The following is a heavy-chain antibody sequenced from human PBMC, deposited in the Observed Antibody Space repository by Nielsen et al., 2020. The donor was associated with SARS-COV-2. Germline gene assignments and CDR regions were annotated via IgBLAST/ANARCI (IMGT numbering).Heavy chain of an antibody. CDR2: IWYDGSNK. D-gene: IGHD2-2*02. J-gene: IGHJ4*02. Sequence: GESLKISCAASGFTFSSYGMHWVRQAPGKGLEWVAVIWYDGSNKYYADSVKGRFTISRDNSKNTLYLQMNSLRAEDTAVYYCARGQYCSSTSCYTLFDYWGQGTLVTVSS. V-gene: IGHV3-33*01. CDR1: GFTFSSYG. CDR3: ARGQYCSSTSCYTLFDY.